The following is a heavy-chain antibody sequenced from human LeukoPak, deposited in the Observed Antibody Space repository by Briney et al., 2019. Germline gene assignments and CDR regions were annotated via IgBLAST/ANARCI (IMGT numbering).Heavy chain of an antibody. Sequence: SSSGSTIYYADSVKGRFTISRDNAKNSLYLQMNSLRAEDTAVYYCARDLGSGSSSVDYWGQGTLVTVSS. J-gene: IGHJ4*02. D-gene: IGHD3-3*01. CDR3: ARDLGSGSSSVDY. V-gene: IGHV3-48*03. CDR2: SSSGSTI.